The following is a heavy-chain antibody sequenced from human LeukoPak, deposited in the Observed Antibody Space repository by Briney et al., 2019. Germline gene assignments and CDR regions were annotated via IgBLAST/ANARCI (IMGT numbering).Heavy chain of an antibody. CDR2: INTDGSST. CDR1: GFTFSSYW. D-gene: IGHD6-13*01. V-gene: IGHV3-74*01. Sequence: GGSLRLSCAASGFTFSSYWMHWVRQAPGKGLVWVSRINTDGSSTSYADSVKGRFTISRDNAKNTLYLQMNSLRAEDTAVYYCAREALPFYSSRRDAFDIWGQGTMVTVSS. CDR3: AREALPFYSSRRDAFDI. J-gene: IGHJ3*02.